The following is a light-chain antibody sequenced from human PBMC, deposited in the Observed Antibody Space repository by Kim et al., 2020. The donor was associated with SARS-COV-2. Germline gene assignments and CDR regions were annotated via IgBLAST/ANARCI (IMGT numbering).Light chain of an antibody. Sequence: KGTVPWQRNNSNFGNNYVSCDQQLPGTAPKLLIYDNNKRPSGIPDRFSGSKSGTSATLGITGLQTGDEADYYCGTWDSSLSAVVFGGGTQLTVL. CDR2: DNN. CDR3: GTWDSSLSAVV. CDR1: NSNFGNNY. J-gene: IGLJ2*01. V-gene: IGLV1-51*01.